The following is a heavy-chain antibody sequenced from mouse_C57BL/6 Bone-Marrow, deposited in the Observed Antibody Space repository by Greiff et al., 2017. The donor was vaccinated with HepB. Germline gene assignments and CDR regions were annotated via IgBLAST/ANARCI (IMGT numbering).Heavy chain of an antibody. D-gene: IGHD1-1*01. CDR2: IYPGGGYT. Sequence: VQLQQSGAELVRPGTSVKMSCKASGYTFTNYWIGWAKQRPGHGLEWIGDIYPGGGYTNYNEKFKGKATLTADKSSSTAYMQFSSLTSEDSAIYYCARWGYYGSSSYWYFDVWGTGTTVTVSS. J-gene: IGHJ1*03. V-gene: IGHV1-63*01. CDR3: ARWGYYGSSSYWYFDV. CDR1: GYTFTNYW.